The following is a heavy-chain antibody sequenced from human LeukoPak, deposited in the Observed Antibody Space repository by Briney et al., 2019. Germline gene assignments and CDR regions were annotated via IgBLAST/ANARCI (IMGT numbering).Heavy chain of an antibody. D-gene: IGHD6-19*01. Sequence: ASVKVSCKSSGYTFTDYYIHWVRQAPGQGLEWMGWINPNTGGTNYARQFQARFTMTRDKSINTAYMELSRLTSDDTAVYYCARGPMGVAVSAWGQGSLVTVS. CDR2: INPNTGGT. CDR3: ARGPMGVAVSA. CDR1: GYTFTDYY. V-gene: IGHV1-2*02. J-gene: IGHJ4*02.